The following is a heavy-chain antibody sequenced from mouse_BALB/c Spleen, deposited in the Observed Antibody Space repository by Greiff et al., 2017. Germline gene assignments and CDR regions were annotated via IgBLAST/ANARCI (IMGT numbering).Heavy chain of an antibody. CDR3: AREVLLRRYFDV. D-gene: IGHD1-1*01. CDR2: INSNGGST. V-gene: IGHV5-6-3*01. CDR1: GFTFSSYG. Sequence: EVQRVESGGGLVQPGGSLKLSCAASGFTFSSYGMSWVRQTPDKRLELVATINSNGGSTYYPDSVKGRFTISRDNAKNTLYLQMSSLKSEDTAMYYCAREVLLRRYFDVWGAGTTVTVSS. J-gene: IGHJ1*01.